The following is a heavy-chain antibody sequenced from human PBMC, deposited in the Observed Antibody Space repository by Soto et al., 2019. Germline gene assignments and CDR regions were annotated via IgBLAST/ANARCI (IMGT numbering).Heavy chain of an antibody. CDR3: ARDSPAARGGGVDP. J-gene: IGHJ5*02. V-gene: IGHV4-30-4*01. CDR1: GGSISSGDYY. Sequence: QVQLQESGPGLVKPSQTLSLTCTVSGGSISSGDYYWSWIRQPPGKGLEWIGYIYYSGTTYYNPSLKSRVTIAVDTAKNQFPLKLRSVTAAGTAVDYCARDSPAARGGGVDPWGQGTLVTVSS. D-gene: IGHD2-2*01. CDR2: IYYSGTT.